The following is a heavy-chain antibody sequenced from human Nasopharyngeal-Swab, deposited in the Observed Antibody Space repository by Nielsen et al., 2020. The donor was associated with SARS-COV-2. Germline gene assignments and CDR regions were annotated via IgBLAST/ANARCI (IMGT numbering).Heavy chain of an antibody. D-gene: IGHD3-3*01. J-gene: IGHJ4*02. Sequence: SETLSLTCTVSGGSISSSSYYWGWIRQPPGKGLEWIGSIYYSGSTYYNPPLKSRVTISVDTSKNQFSLKLSSVTAADTAVYYCFGMEWLRGPFDYWGQGTLVTVSS. CDR1: GGSISSSSYY. V-gene: IGHV4-39*01. CDR3: FGMEWLRGPFDY. CDR2: IYYSGST.